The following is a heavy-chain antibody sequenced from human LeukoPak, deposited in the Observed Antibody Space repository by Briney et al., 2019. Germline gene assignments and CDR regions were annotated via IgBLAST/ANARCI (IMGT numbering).Heavy chain of an antibody. CDR2: IYNSATT. D-gene: IGHD3-22*01. J-gene: IGHJ4*02. V-gene: IGHV3-66*01. CDR1: GFTVSNNY. Sequence: GGSLRLSCAASGFTVSNNYMSWVRQAPGKGLEWVSVIYNSATTYYADSVKGRFTISRDNSKNTLYLQMNSLRAEDTAVYYCARDLYYDSSGPLGYWGQGTLVTVSS. CDR3: ARDLYYDSSGPLGY.